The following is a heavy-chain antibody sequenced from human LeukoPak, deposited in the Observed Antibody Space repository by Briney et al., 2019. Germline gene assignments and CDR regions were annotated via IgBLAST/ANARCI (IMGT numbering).Heavy chain of an antibody. CDR1: GGSISSSSYY. J-gene: IGHJ4*02. CDR3: ARVKWMGYFLEWNQYYFDY. CDR2: IYYSGST. D-gene: IGHD3-3*01. Sequence: PSETLSLTCTVSGGSISSSSYYWGWIRQPPGKGLEWIGSIYYSGSTYYNPSLKSRVTISVDTSKNQFSLKLSSVTAADTAVYYCARVKWMGYFLEWNQYYFDYWGQGTLVTVSS. V-gene: IGHV4-39*01.